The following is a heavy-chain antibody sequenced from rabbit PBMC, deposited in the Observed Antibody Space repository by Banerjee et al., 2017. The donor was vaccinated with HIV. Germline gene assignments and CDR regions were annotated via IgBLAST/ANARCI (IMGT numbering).Heavy chain of an antibody. Sequence: QEQLEESGGDLVKPGASLTLTCTASGFSFSSGYDMSWVRQAPGKGLEWIGCINTSSGNTVYATWAKGRFTISRTSSTTVALQMTSLTAADTATYFCARDGAGYAGYGYARLWGPGTLVTVS. V-gene: IGHV1S45*01. CDR2: INTSSGNT. CDR3: ARDGAGYAGYGYARL. CDR1: GFSFSSGYD. J-gene: IGHJ6*01. D-gene: IGHD6-1*01.